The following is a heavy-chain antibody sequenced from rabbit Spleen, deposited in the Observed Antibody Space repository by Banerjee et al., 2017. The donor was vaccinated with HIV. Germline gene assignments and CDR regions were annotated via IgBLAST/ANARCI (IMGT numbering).Heavy chain of an antibody. Sequence: QSLEESGGDLVKPGASLTLTCIASGVSFSGDSYMCWVRQAPGKGLEWIACIDTGSSGFTYFASWAKGRFTISKTSSTTVTLQMTSLTAADTATYFCARDTGSSFSSYGMDLWGPGHPGHRL. CDR3: ARDTGSSFSSYGMDL. CDR1: GVSFSGDSY. J-gene: IGHJ6*01. V-gene: IGHV1S40*01. D-gene: IGHD8-1*01. CDR2: IDTGSSGFT.